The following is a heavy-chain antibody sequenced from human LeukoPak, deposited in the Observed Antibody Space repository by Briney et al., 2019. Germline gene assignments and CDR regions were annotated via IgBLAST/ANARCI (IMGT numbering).Heavy chain of an antibody. Sequence: PGGSLRLSCAASGFTFSSYEMNWVRQAPGKGLEWVSYISSSSSTIYYADSVKGRFTISRDNAKNSLYLQMNSLRAEDTAVYYCAREGGPPDWGQGTLVTVSS. V-gene: IGHV3-48*03. CDR3: AREGGPPD. CDR2: ISSSSSTI. CDR1: GFTFSSYE. D-gene: IGHD2-15*01. J-gene: IGHJ4*02.